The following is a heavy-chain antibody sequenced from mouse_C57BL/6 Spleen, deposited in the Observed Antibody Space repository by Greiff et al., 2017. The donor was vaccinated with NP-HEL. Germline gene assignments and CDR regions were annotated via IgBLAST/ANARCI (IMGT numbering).Heavy chain of an antibody. V-gene: IGHV1-5*01. D-gene: IGHD1-1*01. J-gene: IGHJ2*01. Sequence: EVQLQQSGTVLARPGASVKMSCKTSGYTFTSYWMHWVKQRPGQGLEWIGAIYPGNSDTSYNQKFKGKAKLTAVTSASTAYMELSSLTNEDSAVYYCTSLITTVVRDYWGQGTTLTVSS. CDR1: GYTFTSYW. CDR3: TSLITTVVRDY. CDR2: IYPGNSDT.